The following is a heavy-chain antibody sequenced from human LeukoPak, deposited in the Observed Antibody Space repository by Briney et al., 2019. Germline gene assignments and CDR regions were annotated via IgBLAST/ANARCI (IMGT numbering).Heavy chain of an antibody. CDR1: GFTFSSYW. J-gene: IGHJ4*02. CDR2: IKQDGSEK. Sequence: GGSLRLSCAASGFTFSSYWMTWVRQAPGKGLEWVANIKQDGSEKYYVDSVKGRFTISRDNAKNSVYLQMNSLRAEDTAVYHCATSRRLDYWGQGTLVTVSS. V-gene: IGHV3-7*01. CDR3: ATSRRLDY.